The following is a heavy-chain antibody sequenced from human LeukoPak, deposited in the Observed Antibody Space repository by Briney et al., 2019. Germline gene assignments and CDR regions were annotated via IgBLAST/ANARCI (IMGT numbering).Heavy chain of an antibody. V-gene: IGHV1-2*02. CDR3: ARDRCSSTSCYLHFDY. D-gene: IGHD2-2*01. J-gene: IGHJ4*02. CDR2: INPNSGGT. CDR1: GDTFTGYY. Sequence: ASVKVSCKASGDTFTGYYMHWVRQAPGQGLEWMGWINPNSGGTNYAQKFQGRVTMTRDTSISTAYMELSRLRSDDTAVYYCARDRCSSTSCYLHFDYWGQGTLVTVSS.